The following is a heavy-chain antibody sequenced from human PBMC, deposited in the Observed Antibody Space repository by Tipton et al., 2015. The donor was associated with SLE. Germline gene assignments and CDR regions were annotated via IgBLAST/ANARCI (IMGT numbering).Heavy chain of an antibody. CDR2: INHTGST. V-gene: IGHV4-34*01. CDR1: GGSFSGYY. J-gene: IGHJ3*02. CDR3: ARAGSWHIVDAFDI. Sequence: TLSLTCAVYGGSFSGYYWSWIRQPPGKGLEWIGEINHTGSTNYNPSLKSRVTFSVDTSKNQFSLKLSSVTAADTAVYFCARAGSWHIVDAFDIWGQGTMVTVSS. D-gene: IGHD2-21*01.